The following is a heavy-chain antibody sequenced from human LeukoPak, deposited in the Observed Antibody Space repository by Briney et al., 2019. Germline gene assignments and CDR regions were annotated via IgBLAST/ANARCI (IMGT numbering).Heavy chain of an antibody. D-gene: IGHD5-24*01. Sequence: SEPLSLTCAVYGGSFSGYYWSWLRQPPGKGLEWVGEINCSGSNNYYPSLKRRVNILEDSSKNQFSLKLSSVTAADTAVYYCGRRKRKMGTLGYWGQGTLVTVSS. CDR1: GGSFSGYY. J-gene: IGHJ4*02. V-gene: IGHV4-34*01. CDR2: INCSGSN. CDR3: GRRKRKMGTLGY.